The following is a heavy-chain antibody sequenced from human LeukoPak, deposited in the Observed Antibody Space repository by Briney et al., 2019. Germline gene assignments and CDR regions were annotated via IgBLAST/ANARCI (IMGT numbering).Heavy chain of an antibody. J-gene: IGHJ4*02. CDR3: AKEHIVVVVAARGGDY. CDR2: ISGSGGST. D-gene: IGHD2-15*01. Sequence: GGSLRLSCAASGFTFSSYAMSWVRQAPGKGLEWVSAISGSGGSTYYADSVKGRFTISRDNSKNTLYLQMNSLRAEDTAVYYCAKEHIVVVVAARGGDYWGQGTLVTVSS. V-gene: IGHV3-23*01. CDR1: GFTFSSYA.